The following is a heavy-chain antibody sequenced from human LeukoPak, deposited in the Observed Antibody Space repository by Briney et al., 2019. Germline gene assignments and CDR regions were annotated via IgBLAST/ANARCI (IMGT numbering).Heavy chain of an antibody. CDR1: GFTFSAYS. Sequence: GGSLRLSCAASGFTFSAYSMNWVRQAPGKGLEWASFISSGSGHIYYADSLQGRFTISRDNAKNSLYLQMNSLRAEDTAIYYCARVFSGSDYWGQGTPVTVSS. J-gene: IGHJ4*02. CDR3: ARVFSGSDY. D-gene: IGHD2-15*01. V-gene: IGHV3-21*01. CDR2: ISSGSGHI.